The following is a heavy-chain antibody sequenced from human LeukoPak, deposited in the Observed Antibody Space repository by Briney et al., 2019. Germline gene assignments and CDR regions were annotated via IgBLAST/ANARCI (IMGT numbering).Heavy chain of an antibody. V-gene: IGHV3-23*01. CDR1: GFTFSSYA. Sequence: GGSLRLSCAASGFTFSSYAMSWVRQAPGKGLEWVSAISGSGGSTYYADSVKGRFTISRDNSKNTLYLQMSSLRAEDTAVYYCARNYVTFGTGSDYWGQGTLVTVSS. D-gene: IGHD3/OR15-3a*01. CDR2: ISGSGGST. CDR3: ARNYVTFGTGSDY. J-gene: IGHJ4*02.